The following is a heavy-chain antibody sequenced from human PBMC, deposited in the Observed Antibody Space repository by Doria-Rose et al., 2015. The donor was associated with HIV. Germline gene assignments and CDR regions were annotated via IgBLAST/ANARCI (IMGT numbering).Heavy chain of an antibody. CDR1: GGSISHYY. V-gene: IGHV4-59*01. J-gene: IGHJ4*02. CDR2: IFYTGST. CDR3: ARVLSGTYDY. D-gene: IGHD1-26*01. Sequence: QVQLQESGPGLVKPSETLSLTCSVSGGSISHYYWSWIRQPPGKGLEYTGDIFYTGSTNYSPSLKSRVSISIVTSKNKFSLRLSSVTAADTAVYYCARVLSGTYDYWGQGTLVTVSS.